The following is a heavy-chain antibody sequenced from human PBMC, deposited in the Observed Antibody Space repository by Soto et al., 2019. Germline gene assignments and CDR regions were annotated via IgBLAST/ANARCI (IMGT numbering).Heavy chain of an antibody. CDR2: ISSTSSFT. CDR1: GFTFSDSD. CDR3: ARRDGYNYFDF. V-gene: IGHV3-11*06. Sequence: QVQLVESGGGLVKPGGSLRLSCVASGFTFSDSDMSWVRQAPGKGLEWVSYISSTSSFTDYAESVKGRFIISRDNAKNSLFLQMNSLRAVDTALYYCARRDGYNYFDFWGQGTLVSVSS. D-gene: IGHD5-12*01. J-gene: IGHJ4*02.